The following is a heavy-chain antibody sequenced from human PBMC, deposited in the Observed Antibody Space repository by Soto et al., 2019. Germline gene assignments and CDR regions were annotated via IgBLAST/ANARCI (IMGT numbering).Heavy chain of an antibody. J-gene: IGHJ6*02. V-gene: IGHV1-18*01. CDR3: SRFIMVGGWFDPNYYHGMDV. CDR2: ISGYNGNT. CDR1: GYTFSNYG. D-gene: IGHD6-19*01. Sequence: QVQLVQSGAEVKKPGASVTVSCKPPGYTFSNYGINWVRQAPGQGLEWMGRISGYNGNTNYPQTVQGRVTMTTDTSTGTVYMELRSLKSDDTAIYYCSRFIMVGGWFDPNYYHGMDVWGQGTTVTVSS.